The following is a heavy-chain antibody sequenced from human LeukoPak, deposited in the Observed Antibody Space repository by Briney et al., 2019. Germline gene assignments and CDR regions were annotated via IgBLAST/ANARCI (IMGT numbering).Heavy chain of an antibody. CDR3: ARGRRTTYYDFWSGYYRGDAFDI. D-gene: IGHD3-3*01. CDR2: INHSGST. V-gene: IGHV4-34*01. J-gene: IGHJ3*02. Sequence: KPSETLFLTCAVYGGSFSGYYWSWIRQPPGKGLEWIGEINHSGSTNYNPSLKSRVTISVDTSKNQFSLKLSSVTAADTAVYYCARGRRTTYYDFWSGYYRGDAFDIWGQGTMVTVS. CDR1: GGSFSGYY.